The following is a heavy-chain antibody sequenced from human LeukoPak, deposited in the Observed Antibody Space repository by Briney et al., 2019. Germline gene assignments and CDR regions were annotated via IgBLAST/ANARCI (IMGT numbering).Heavy chain of an antibody. CDR2: IRSKAYGGTT. V-gene: IGHV3-49*03. CDR1: GFTFGDYA. D-gene: IGHD3-10*01. CDR3: TRAPRLITWYFDL. Sequence: PGGSLRLSCTASGFTFGDYAMSWFRQAPGKGLEWVGFIRSKAYGGTTEYAASVKGRFTISTDDSKSIAYLQMNSLKTEDTAVYYCTRAPRLITWYFDLWGRGTLVTVSS. J-gene: IGHJ2*01.